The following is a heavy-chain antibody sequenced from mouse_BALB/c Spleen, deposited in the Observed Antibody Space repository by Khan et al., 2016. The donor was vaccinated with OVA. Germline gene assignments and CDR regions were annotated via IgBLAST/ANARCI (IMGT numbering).Heavy chain of an antibody. Sequence: QVQLQQPGAELVRPGASVKLSCKASGYTFTSYWMNWVRQRPRQGLEWIGKINPSDSESHYNQMFKDKATLTVDKSSGTAYMQLSSLTSEDSAVYYCARREEYGDDPSWFAYWGQGTLVTVSA. V-gene: IGHV1-52*01. CDR1: GYTFTSYW. CDR3: ARREEYGDDPSWFAY. J-gene: IGHJ3*01. CDR2: INPSDSES. D-gene: IGHD2-2*01.